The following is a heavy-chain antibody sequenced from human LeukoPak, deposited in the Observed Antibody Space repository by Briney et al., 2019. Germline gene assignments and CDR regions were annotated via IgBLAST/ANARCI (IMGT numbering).Heavy chain of an antibody. D-gene: IGHD2-21*01. Sequence: PSQTLSLTCAVSGGSISSGDYSWSWIRQPPGKGLEWIGYMYYSGSTYSNLSLKSRVTISVDTSKNQFSLKLSSVTAADTAVYYCARGLDTNDWSDAFDIWGQGTMVTVSS. CDR3: ARGLDTNDWSDAFDI. CDR1: GGSISSGDYS. CDR2: MYYSGST. V-gene: IGHV4-30-4*07. J-gene: IGHJ3*02.